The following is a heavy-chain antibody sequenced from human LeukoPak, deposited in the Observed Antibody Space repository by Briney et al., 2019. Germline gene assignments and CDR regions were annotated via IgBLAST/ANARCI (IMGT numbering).Heavy chain of an antibody. D-gene: IGHD2/OR15-2a*01. V-gene: IGHV4-61*02. CDR3: ARATEYPWFDP. CDR1: GGSISSGSYY. CDR2: IYTSGST. Sequence: SETLSLTCTVSGGSISSGSYYWSWIRQPAGKGLEWIGRIYTSGSTNYNPSLKSRVTISVDRSKNQFSLKLSSVTAADTAVYYCARATEYPWFDPWGQGTLVTVSS. J-gene: IGHJ5*02.